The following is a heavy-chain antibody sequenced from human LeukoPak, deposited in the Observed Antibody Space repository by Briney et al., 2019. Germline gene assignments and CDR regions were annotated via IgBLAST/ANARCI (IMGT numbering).Heavy chain of an antibody. CDR2: VGGGGVT. Sequence: GGSLRLSCAASGFTFSNYAMSWVRRAPGKGLEWVSTVGGGGVTYYADSVKGRFTSSGDISKNTVYLQMNSLRADDTAVYYCAKDASNSWFDYWGQGTLVTVSS. V-gene: IGHV3-23*01. CDR1: GFTFSNYA. J-gene: IGHJ4*02. D-gene: IGHD4-11*01. CDR3: AKDASNSWFDY.